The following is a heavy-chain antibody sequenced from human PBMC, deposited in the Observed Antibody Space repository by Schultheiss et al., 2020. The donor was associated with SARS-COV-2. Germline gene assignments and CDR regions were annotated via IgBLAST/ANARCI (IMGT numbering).Heavy chain of an antibody. CDR2: INSDGSST. D-gene: IGHD5-12*01. Sequence: GGSLRLSCAASGFTFSSYWMHWVRQAPGKGLVWVSRINSDGSSTSYADSVKGRFTISRDNAKNTLYLQMNSLRAEDTAVYYCARNLRGYSGYNWFDPWGQGTLVTVSS. V-gene: IGHV3-74*01. CDR1: GFTFSSYW. CDR3: ARNLRGYSGYNWFDP. J-gene: IGHJ5*02.